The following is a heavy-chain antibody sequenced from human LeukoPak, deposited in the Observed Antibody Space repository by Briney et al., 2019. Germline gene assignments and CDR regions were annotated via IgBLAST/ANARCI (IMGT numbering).Heavy chain of an antibody. CDR3: ARFYSNYQPADY. Sequence: ASVKVSCKASGYTFTGYYMHWVRQAPGQGLEWMEWINPNSGGTNYAQKFQGRVTMTRDTSISTAYMELSRLRSDDTAVYYCARFYSNYQPADYWGQGTLATVSS. CDR2: INPNSGGT. D-gene: IGHD4-11*01. J-gene: IGHJ4*02. V-gene: IGHV1-2*02. CDR1: GYTFTGYY.